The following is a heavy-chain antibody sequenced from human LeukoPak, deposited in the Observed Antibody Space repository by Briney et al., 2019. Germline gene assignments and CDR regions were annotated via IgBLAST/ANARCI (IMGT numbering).Heavy chain of an antibody. V-gene: IGHV3-48*01. J-gene: IGHJ3*02. CDR1: GFTFSSYS. D-gene: IGHD3-10*01. CDR3: ARVSIYYGTSGTPHDAFDI. Sequence: GGSLRLSCAASGFTFSSYSMNWVRQAPGKGLEWVSYISSSSSTIYYADSVKGRFTISRDNAKNSLYLQMNSLRAEDTAVYYCARVSIYYGTSGTPHDAFDIWGQGTMVTVSS. CDR2: ISSSSSTI.